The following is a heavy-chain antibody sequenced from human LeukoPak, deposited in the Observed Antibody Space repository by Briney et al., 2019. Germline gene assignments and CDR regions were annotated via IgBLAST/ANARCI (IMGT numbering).Heavy chain of an antibody. J-gene: IGHJ4*02. V-gene: IGHV5-51*01. Sequence: GESLKISCKGSGYSFTSYWIGWVRQMPGKGLEWMGIIYPGDSDTRYSPFFQGQVTISADKSISTAYLQWSSLKASDTAMYYCARQPYYDFWSGYLALDYWGQGTLVTVSS. D-gene: IGHD3-3*01. CDR2: IYPGDSDT. CDR3: ARQPYYDFWSGYLALDY. CDR1: GYSFTSYW.